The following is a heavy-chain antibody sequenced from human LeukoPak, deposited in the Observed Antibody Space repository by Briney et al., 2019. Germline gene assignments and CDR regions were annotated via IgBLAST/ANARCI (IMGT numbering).Heavy chain of an antibody. J-gene: IGHJ5*02. CDR1: GGSISSYY. D-gene: IGHD3-22*01. CDR3: ARDHVQYNYDSSGYYSCWFDP. V-gene: IGHV4-4*07. CDR2: IYTSGST. Sequence: SETLSLTCTVSGGSISSYYWSWIRQPAGKGLEWIGRIYTSGSTNYNPSLKSRVTMSVDTSKNQFSLKLSSVTAADTAVYYCARDHVQYNYDSSGYYSCWFDPWGQGTLVTVSS.